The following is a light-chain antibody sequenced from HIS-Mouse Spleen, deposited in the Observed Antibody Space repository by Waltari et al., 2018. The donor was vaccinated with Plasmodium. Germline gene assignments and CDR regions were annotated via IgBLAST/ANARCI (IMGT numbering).Light chain of an antibody. CDR3: CSYAGSYTWV. CDR1: SSDVGGYNS. Sequence: QSALTQPRSASGSPGPSVTTSCTGTSSDVGGYNSLPWYQQHPRKAPKLMIYAVSKRPSGVPDRFSGSKSGNTASLTISGLQAEDEADYYCCSYAGSYTWVFGGGTKLTVL. CDR2: AVS. J-gene: IGLJ3*02. V-gene: IGLV2-11*01.